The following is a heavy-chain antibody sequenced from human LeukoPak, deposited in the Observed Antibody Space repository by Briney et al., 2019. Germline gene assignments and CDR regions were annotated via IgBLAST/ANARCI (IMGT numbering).Heavy chain of an antibody. CDR3: ARRPIAVAGRAFDY. CDR1: GYTFTSYD. D-gene: IGHD6-19*01. J-gene: IGHJ4*02. Sequence: GASVKVSCKASGYTFTSYDINWVRHATGQGLEWMGWMNPNSGNTGYAQKFQGRVTMTRNTSISTAYMELSSLRSEDTAVYYCARRPIAVAGRAFDYWGQGTLVTVSS. CDR2: MNPNSGNT. V-gene: IGHV1-8*01.